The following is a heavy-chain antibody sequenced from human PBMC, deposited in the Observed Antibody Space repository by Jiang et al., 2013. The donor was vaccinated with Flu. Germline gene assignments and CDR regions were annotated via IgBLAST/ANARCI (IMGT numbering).Heavy chain of an antibody. V-gene: IGHV3-72*01. D-gene: IGHD2/OR15-2a*01. CDR1: GFTFSDHF. Sequence: QLVESGGGLVQPGGSLRLACTTSGFTFSDHFMDWVRQAPGKGLEWIGRSRNKLNGYATLYAASVAGRFTISRDDSKNSLYLQMNSLRDEDTAVYYCARTPTWFHFDYWGHGTLVTVSS. CDR2: SRNKLNGYAT. J-gene: IGHJ4*01. CDR3: ARTPTWFHFDY.